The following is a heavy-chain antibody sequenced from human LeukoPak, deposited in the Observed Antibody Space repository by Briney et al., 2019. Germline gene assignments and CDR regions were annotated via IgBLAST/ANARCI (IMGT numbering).Heavy chain of an antibody. CDR1: GGSISSGGYS. J-gene: IGHJ4*02. V-gene: IGHV4-61*08. D-gene: IGHD6-19*01. Sequence: PSETLSLTCAVSGGSISSGGYSWSWIRQPPGKGLEWIGYIYYSGSTNYNPSLKSRVTISVDTSKNQFSLKLSSVTAADTAVYYCARVVAVAAKPFDYWGQGTLVTVSS. CDR3: ARVVAVAAKPFDY. CDR2: IYYSGST.